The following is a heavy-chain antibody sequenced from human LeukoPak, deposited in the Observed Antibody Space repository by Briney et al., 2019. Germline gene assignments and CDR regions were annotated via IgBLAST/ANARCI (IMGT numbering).Heavy chain of an antibody. CDR1: GFTFSSYW. V-gene: IGHV3-7*03. Sequence: GGSLRLSCEASGFTFSSYWMSWVRQAPGKGLEWVANIKTDGSEKYYVDSVKGRFTISRDNSKNTLYLQMNSLRAEDTAVYYCARAMTTVTVSRAFDIWGQGTMVTVSS. J-gene: IGHJ3*02. D-gene: IGHD4-17*01. CDR2: IKTDGSEK. CDR3: ARAMTTVTVSRAFDI.